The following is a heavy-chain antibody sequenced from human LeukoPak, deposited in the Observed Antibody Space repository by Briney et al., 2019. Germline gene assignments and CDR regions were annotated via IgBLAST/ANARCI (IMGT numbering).Heavy chain of an antibody. CDR1: GFTFSSYW. V-gene: IGHV3-48*01. D-gene: IGHD3-10*01. J-gene: IGHJ5*02. Sequence: GGSLRLSCAASGFTFSSYWMSWVRQAPGKGLEWVSYISSASNTIYYADSVKGRFTISRDNAKNSLNLQMNSLRVDDTAMYYCARDGWFGDYNWFDPWGQGTLVTVSS. CDR3: ARDGWFGDYNWFDP. CDR2: ISSASNTI.